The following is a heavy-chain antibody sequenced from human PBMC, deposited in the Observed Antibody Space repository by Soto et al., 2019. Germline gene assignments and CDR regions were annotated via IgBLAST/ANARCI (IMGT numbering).Heavy chain of an antibody. CDR1: GYTFTSYA. D-gene: IGHD2-15*01. J-gene: IGHJ6*02. CDR2: INAGNGNT. CDR3: ARGLLYCSGGSCYSGSDYYYYGMDV. Sequence: RASVKVSCKASGYTFTSYAMHWVRQAPGQRLEWMGWINAGNGNTKYSQKFQGRVTITRDTSASTAYMELSSLRSEDTAVYYCARGLLYCSGGSCYSGSDYYYYGMDVWGQGTTVTVSS. V-gene: IGHV1-3*01.